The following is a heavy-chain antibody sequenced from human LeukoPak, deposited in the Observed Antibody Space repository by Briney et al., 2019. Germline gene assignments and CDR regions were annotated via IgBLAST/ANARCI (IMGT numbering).Heavy chain of an antibody. J-gene: IGHJ4*02. V-gene: IGHV3-9*01. CDR1: GFTFDDYA. CDR3: MTAAGYNFGQY. Sequence: PGGSLRLSCAASGFTFDDYAMHWVRQAPGKGLEWVSGISWNSGSIGYADSVKGRFTISRDNAKNSLYLQMNSLRAEDTAIYYCMTAAGYNFGQYWGQGTLVTVSS. D-gene: IGHD5-18*01. CDR2: ISWNSGSI.